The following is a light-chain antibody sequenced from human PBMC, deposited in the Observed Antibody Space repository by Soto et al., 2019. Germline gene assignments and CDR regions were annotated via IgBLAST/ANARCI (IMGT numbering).Light chain of an antibody. V-gene: IGKV3-11*01. CDR3: HQYGNSPQT. CDR2: DAS. J-gene: IGKJ1*01. CDR1: QSVSRY. Sequence: EIVLTQSPATLSLSPGERATLSCRASQSVSRYVAWFQQKPGQAPRLLIYDASNRATGIPARFSGSGSGTVFTLTINILEPDDFAVYYCHQYGNSPQTFGQGTKVDIK.